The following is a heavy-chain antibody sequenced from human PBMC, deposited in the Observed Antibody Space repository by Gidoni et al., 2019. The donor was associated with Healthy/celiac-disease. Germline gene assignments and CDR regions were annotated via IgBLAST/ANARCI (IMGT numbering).Heavy chain of an antibody. CDR2: ISAYNGNT. CDR1: GYTFTSYG. Sequence: QVQLVQSGAEVTKPGASVKVSCKASGYTFTSYGISWVRQAPGQGLEWMGWISAYNGNTNYAQKLQGRVTMTTDTSTSTAYMELRSLRSDDTAVYYCARTADDLSPSYYYYYGMDVWGQGTTVTVSS. J-gene: IGHJ6*02. CDR3: ARTADDLSPSYYYYYGMDV. V-gene: IGHV1-18*01. D-gene: IGHD3-3*01.